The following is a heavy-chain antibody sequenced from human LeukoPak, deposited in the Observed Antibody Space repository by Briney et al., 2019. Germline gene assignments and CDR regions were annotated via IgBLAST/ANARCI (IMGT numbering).Heavy chain of an antibody. V-gene: IGHV4-30-2*01. CDR2: IYHSGST. CDR3: ARSLDYGDWFDP. J-gene: IGHJ5*02. CDR1: GGSISSGGYS. D-gene: IGHD4-17*01. Sequence: SQTLSLTCAVSGGSISSGGYSWSWIRQPPGKGLEWIGYIYHSGSTYYNPSLKSRVTISVDRSKNQFSLKLSSVTAADTAVYYCARSLDYGDWFDPWGQGTLVTVSS.